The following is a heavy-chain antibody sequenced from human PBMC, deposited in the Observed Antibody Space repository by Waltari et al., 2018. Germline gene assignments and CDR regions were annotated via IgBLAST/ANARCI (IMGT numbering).Heavy chain of an antibody. CDR1: GGTFSSYA. CDR3: ARARVVSRALQGRDAFDI. D-gene: IGHD2-15*01. V-gene: IGHV1-69*01. CDR2: INPNVGTA. Sequence: QVQLVQSGAEVKKPGSSVKVSCKASGGTFSSYAISWVREAPGQGLEWMGGINPNVGTANDEQKFKGRVTSTADESTSTAYMELSRLRSEDTAVYYCARARVVSRALQGRDAFDIWGQGTMVTVSS. J-gene: IGHJ3*02.